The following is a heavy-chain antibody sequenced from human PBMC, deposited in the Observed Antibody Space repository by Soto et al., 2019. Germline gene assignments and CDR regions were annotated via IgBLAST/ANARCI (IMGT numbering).Heavy chain of an antibody. D-gene: IGHD2-2*02. Sequence: SETLSLTCAVYGGSFSGYYWSWIRQPPGKGLEWIGEINHSGSTNYNPSLKSRVTISVDTSKNQFSLKLSSVTAADTAVYYCARGTRDIVVVPAAIHGWFDPWGQGTLVTVSS. J-gene: IGHJ5*02. CDR1: GGSFSGYY. V-gene: IGHV4-34*01. CDR3: ARGTRDIVVVPAAIHGWFDP. CDR2: INHSGST.